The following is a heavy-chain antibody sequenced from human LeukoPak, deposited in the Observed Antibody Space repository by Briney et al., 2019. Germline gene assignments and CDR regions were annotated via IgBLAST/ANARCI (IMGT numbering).Heavy chain of an antibody. Sequence: GGSLRLSCAASGFTFSSHTMSWVRQAPGKGLEWVSGISGSGVNTYYANSVKGRFTISRDKFMNTLYLQMNSLRAEDTAVYYCARMLAARPDDDRWGQGTLVTVSS. CDR2: ISGSGVNT. J-gene: IGHJ5*02. D-gene: IGHD6-6*01. CDR1: GFTFSSHT. CDR3: ARMLAARPDDDR. V-gene: IGHV3-23*01.